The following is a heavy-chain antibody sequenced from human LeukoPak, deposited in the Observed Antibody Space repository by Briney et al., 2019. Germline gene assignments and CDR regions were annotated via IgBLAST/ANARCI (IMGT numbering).Heavy chain of an antibody. CDR3: TRVGYIDEGIDY. CDR1: GFPFSSYW. V-gene: IGHV3-7*04. D-gene: IGHD5-24*01. J-gene: IGHJ4*02. Sequence: GGSLRLSCVVSGFPFSSYWMTWVRQAPGKGLEWVANIKQDGSKKSYVDSVKGRFTISGDNAKNSLYLQMNSLRAEDTAIYYCTRVGYIDEGIDYWGQGTLVTVSS. CDR2: IKQDGSKK.